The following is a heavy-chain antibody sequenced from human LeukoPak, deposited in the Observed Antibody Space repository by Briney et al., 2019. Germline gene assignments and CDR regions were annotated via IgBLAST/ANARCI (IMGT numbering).Heavy chain of an antibody. D-gene: IGHD6-6*01. CDR2: INLEGSQK. J-gene: IGHJ3*02. CDR1: GFTFSNYW. CDR3: ARGGAARPDI. V-gene: IGHV3-7*01. Sequence: GGSLRLSCVASGFTFSNYWMNWVRQAPGKGLEWVAAINLEGSQKYYVDSVKGRFTISRDSATSSLYLQMNNLRAEDTAVYYCARGGAARPDIWGQGTMVTVSS.